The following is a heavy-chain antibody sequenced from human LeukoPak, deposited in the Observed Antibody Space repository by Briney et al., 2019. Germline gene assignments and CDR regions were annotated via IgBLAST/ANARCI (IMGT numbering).Heavy chain of an antibody. D-gene: IGHD3-10*01. CDR3: ARQTGSGLFSLP. CDR1: GGSISSGSYY. CDR2: ISDSGTS. J-gene: IGHJ4*02. Sequence: PSETLSLTCTVSGGSISSGSYYWNWIRQPPGRGLEWIGYISDSGTSNYNPSLKSRVTISVDTSKNQFSLKLSSVTAADTAVYYCARQTGSGLFSLPGGQGTLVTVSS. V-gene: IGHV4-61*01.